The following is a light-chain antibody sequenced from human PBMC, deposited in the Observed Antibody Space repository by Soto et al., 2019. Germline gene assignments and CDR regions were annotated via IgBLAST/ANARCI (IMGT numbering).Light chain of an antibody. Sequence: EIVMTPSRATVSVSPGERATHSCRASQSVRSNLAWYQQKPGQAPRLVIYGASNRATGIPDRFSGSGSGTDFTLTISRLEPEDFAVYYCQQYGSSGTFGQGTKVE. CDR2: GAS. CDR3: QQYGSSGT. J-gene: IGKJ1*01. V-gene: IGKV3-20*01. CDR1: QSVRSN.